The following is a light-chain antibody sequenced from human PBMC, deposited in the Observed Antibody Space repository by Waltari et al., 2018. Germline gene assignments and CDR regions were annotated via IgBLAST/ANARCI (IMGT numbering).Light chain of an antibody. J-gene: IGLJ2*01. V-gene: IGLV1-44*01. CDR2: SNN. Sequence: GTPGQRVTISCSGSSPNIGSNTVNWYQQLPGTAPKLLIYSNNQRPSGVPDRFSGSKSGTSASLAISGLQSEDEADYYCAAWDDSLNGVVFGGGTKLTVL. CDR1: SPNIGSNT. CDR3: AAWDDSLNGVV.